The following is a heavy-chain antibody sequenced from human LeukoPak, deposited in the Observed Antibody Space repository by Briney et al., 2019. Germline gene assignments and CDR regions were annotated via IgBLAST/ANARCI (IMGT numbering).Heavy chain of an antibody. J-gene: IGHJ4*02. CDR1: GGSISSGSYY. CDR2: IYTTGST. V-gene: IGHV4-61*02. CDR3: ARGPPPDFDC. Sequence: SETLSLTCTVSGGSISSGSYYWSWIRQPAGKGLEWIGRIYTTGSTDYNPSLKSRVTMSVDSSKNQFSLKLSSVTAADTAVYYCARGPPPDFDCWGQGTLVTVSS.